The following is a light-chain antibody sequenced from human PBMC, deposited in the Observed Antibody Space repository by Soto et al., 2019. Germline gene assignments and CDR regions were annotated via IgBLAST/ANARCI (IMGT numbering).Light chain of an antibody. Sequence: QSALTQPASVSGSPGQSITISCTGTSSDVGSYNLVSWYQQHPGKAPKFMIYGVTKRPSGVSNRFSSSKSGNTASLTISGLQAEDEADYYCCSYAGSNTYVFGTGTKLTVL. CDR3: CSYAGSNTYV. J-gene: IGLJ1*01. V-gene: IGLV2-23*02. CDR2: GVT. CDR1: SSDVGSYNL.